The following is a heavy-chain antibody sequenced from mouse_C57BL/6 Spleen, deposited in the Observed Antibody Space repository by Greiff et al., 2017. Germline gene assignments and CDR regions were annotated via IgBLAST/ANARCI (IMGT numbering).Heavy chain of an antibody. CDR3: ARDRNGPDY. V-gene: IGHV5-4*01. CDR1: GFTFSSYA. Sequence: DVMLVESGGGLVKPGGSLKLSCAASGFTFSSYAMSWVRQTPEKRLEWVATISDGGSYTYYPDNVKGRFTSSRDNAKNNLYLQMSHLKSEDTAMYYCARDRNGPDYWGQGTTLTVSS. J-gene: IGHJ2*01. CDR2: ISDGGSYT.